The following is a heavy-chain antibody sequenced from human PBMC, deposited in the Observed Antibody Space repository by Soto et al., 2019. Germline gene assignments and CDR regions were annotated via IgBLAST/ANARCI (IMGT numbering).Heavy chain of an antibody. CDR1: GYSFTSYW. J-gene: IGHJ5*02. CDR2: IDPSDSYT. CDR3: ARLRYDYGDYLWFDP. Sequence: EVQLVQSGAEVKKPGESLRISCKGSGYSFTSYWISWVRQMPGKCLEWMGRIDPSDSYTKYSPSFQGHVTMSADKSISTAYLQWSSLKASDTAMYYCARLRYDYGDYLWFDPWGQGTLVTVSS. D-gene: IGHD4-17*01. V-gene: IGHV5-10-1*03.